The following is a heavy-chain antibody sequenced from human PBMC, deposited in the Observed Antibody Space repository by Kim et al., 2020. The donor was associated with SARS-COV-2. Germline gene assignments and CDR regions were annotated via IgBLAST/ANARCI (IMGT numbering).Heavy chain of an antibody. CDR3: AVVCAFDAFDI. D-gene: IGHD2-8*02. Sequence: SETLSLTCTVSGASISSAAYNWNWIRQFPGRALEWIAYTSYSGSPYYNPSLKSRVNISIDTSQNRFSLNLISVTAADTAVYYCAVVCAFDAFDIWGQGTTVTVSS. J-gene: IGHJ3*02. V-gene: IGHV4-31*03. CDR2: TSYSGSP. CDR1: GASISSAAYN.